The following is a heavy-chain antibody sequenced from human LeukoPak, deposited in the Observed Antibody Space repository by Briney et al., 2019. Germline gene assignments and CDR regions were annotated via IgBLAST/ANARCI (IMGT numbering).Heavy chain of an antibody. CDR2: IKQDGSEK. J-gene: IGHJ4*02. D-gene: IGHD3-3*01. Sequence: GGSLRLSCAASGFTFSSYWMSWVRQAPGKGLEWVAHIKQDGSEKYYVDSVKGRFTISRDNAKNSLYLQMNSLRAEDTAVYYCATKYYDFWSDLYYFDYWGQGTLVTVSS. CDR1: GFTFSSYW. V-gene: IGHV3-7*03. CDR3: ATKYYDFWSDLYYFDY.